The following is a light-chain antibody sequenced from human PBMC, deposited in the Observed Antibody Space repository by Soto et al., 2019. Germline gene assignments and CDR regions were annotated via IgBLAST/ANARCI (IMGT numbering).Light chain of an antibody. V-gene: IGKV3-20*01. CDR3: QQYGSSPGT. CDR2: GAS. J-gene: IGKJ1*01. CDR1: QSVSSSY. Sequence: EVVLTHSPGTLSWSPGERATLSCRASQSVSSSYLAWYQQKPGQAPRLLIYGASSRATGIPDRFSGSGSGTDFTLTISRMEPEDFAVYYCQQYGSSPGTFGQGTKVDIK.